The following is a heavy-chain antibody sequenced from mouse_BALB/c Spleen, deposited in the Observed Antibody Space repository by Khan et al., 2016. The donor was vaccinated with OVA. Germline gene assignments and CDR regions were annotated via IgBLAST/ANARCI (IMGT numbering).Heavy chain of an antibody. CDR2: INPYNDGT. D-gene: IGHD2-3*01. CDR3: ASGWSHWYFDV. Sequence: VQLKQSGPELVKPGASVKMSCKASGYTFTSYVMYWVTQKPGQGLEWIGYINPYNDGTKYNEKFKGKATLTSDKSSSTAYMELSSLTSEDSAVYYCASGWSHWYFDVWVAGTTVTVSS. V-gene: IGHV1S136*01. CDR1: GYTFTSYV. J-gene: IGHJ1*01.